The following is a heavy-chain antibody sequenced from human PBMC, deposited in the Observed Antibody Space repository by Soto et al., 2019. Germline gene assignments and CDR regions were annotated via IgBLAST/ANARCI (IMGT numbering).Heavy chain of an antibody. Sequence: PSETLSLTCTVSGGSISSYYWSWIRQPPGKGLEWIGHIYYSGSTNYNPSLKSRVTISVDTSTNQFSLKLSSVTAADTAVYYCARHQDMRTNYYYYGMDVWGQGTTVTVSS. J-gene: IGHJ6*02. D-gene: IGHD2-15*01. CDR1: GGSISSYY. V-gene: IGHV4-59*08. CDR3: ARHQDMRTNYYYYGMDV. CDR2: IYYSGST.